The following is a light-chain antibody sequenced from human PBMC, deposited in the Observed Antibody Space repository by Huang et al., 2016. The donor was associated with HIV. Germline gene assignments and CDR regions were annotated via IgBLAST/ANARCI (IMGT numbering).Light chain of an antibody. CDR1: QSIDTS. V-gene: IGKV1-39*01. J-gene: IGKJ4*01. Sequence: DIQMTQSPSSLSASVGDRVTITCRASQSIDTSLNLYQQKPGKAPKILIYAASILQSGVPSRFSGSGSGTDFTLTISSLQPEDFATFYCQQSYSTPLTFGGGTKVEIK. CDR2: AAS. CDR3: QQSYSTPLT.